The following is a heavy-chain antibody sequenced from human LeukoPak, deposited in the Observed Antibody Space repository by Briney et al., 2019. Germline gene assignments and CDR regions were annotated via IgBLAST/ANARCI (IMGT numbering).Heavy chain of an antibody. CDR2: IYYSGST. CDR3: ARHRGYYGSGSKVDY. CDR1: GGFISSSNHY. Sequence: SESLSLTCTVSGGFISSSNHYWGWIRQPPGKGPEWIGSIYYSGSTYYNPSLKSRVTISVDTSKNHFSLNLTSVTAADTDVYDCARHRGYYGSGSKVDYWGQGSLVTVSS. J-gene: IGHJ4*02. D-gene: IGHD3-10*01. V-gene: IGHV4-39*01.